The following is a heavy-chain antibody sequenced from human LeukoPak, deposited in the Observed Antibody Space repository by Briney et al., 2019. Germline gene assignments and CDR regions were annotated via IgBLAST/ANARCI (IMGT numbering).Heavy chain of an antibody. Sequence: SETLSLTCTVSGGSISSYYWSWIRQPPGKGLEWIGYIYYSGSTNYNPSLKSRVTISVDTSKNQFSLKLSSVTAADTAVYYCARVRALLWFGGLLPHYYYYGMDVWGKGTTVTVSS. V-gene: IGHV4-59*01. CDR1: GGSISSYY. CDR2: IYYSGST. J-gene: IGHJ6*04. D-gene: IGHD3-10*01. CDR3: ARVRALLWFGGLLPHYYYYGMDV.